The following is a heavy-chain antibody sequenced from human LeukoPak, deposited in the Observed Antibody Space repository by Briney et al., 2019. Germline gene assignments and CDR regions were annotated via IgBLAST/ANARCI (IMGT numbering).Heavy chain of an antibody. Sequence: GRSLRLSCAASGFTFSSYAMHWVRQAPGKGLEYVSAISSNGGSTYYANSVKGRFTISRDNSKNTLYLQMGSLRAEDMAVYYCAREGYDFSAPAFDYWGQGTLVTVSS. J-gene: IGHJ4*02. D-gene: IGHD3/OR15-3a*01. V-gene: IGHV3-64*01. CDR2: ISSNGGST. CDR1: GFTFSSYA. CDR3: AREGYDFSAPAFDY.